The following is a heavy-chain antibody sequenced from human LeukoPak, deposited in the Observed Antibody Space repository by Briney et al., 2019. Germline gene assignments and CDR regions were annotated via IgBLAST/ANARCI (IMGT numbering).Heavy chain of an antibody. V-gene: IGHV1-8*01. CDR2: MNPNNGKT. D-gene: IGHD3-10*01. CDR3: VRDGEGVAISVNYWFDP. J-gene: IGHJ5*02. CDR1: GYTFTSYD. Sequence: AASVKVSCKASGYTFTSYDINWVRQASGRGLEWMGWMNPNNGKTGYAQKFQGRVTMTRDTSTSTAYMELRGLISEDTAVYYCVRDGEGVAISVNYWFDPWGQGTLVTVSS.